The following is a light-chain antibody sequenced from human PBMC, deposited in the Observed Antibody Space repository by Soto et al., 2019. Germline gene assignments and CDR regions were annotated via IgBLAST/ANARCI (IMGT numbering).Light chain of an antibody. J-gene: IGKJ4*01. V-gene: IGKV1-33*01. CDR2: DAS. CDR1: QDISDF. Sequence: DIQMTQSPSSLSASVGDTVTITCQASQDISDFVNWYQHEPGKAPKVLIYDASTLAPGVPSRFSGSGSGTDFTLTINNLQPEDFATYYCQQYENLPSFGGGTRVDIK. CDR3: QQYENLPS.